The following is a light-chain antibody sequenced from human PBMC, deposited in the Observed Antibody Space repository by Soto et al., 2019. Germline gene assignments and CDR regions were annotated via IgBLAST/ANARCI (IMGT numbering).Light chain of an antibody. J-gene: IGKJ5*01. V-gene: IGKV1-39*01. CDR3: QQSYDISPIT. CDR1: ETISTF. CDR2: AAS. Sequence: DIQMTHSASALSVSVGDRLTMTSHASETISTFLTWYQVTPRKAPKLLIYAASTLQDGVPSRFSGSGSGTDFTLTITSLQPEDFASYYCQQSYDISPITFGQGTRLEIK.